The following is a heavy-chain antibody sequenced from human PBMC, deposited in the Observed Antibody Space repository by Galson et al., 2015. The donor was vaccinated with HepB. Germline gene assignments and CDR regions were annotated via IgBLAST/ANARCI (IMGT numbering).Heavy chain of an antibody. CDR2: ISSSSSTI. V-gene: IGHV3-48*04. CDR3: ARDLWFGELLGYYYYYGMDV. Sequence: SLRLSCAASGFTFSSYSMNWVRQAPGKGLEWVSYISSSSSTIYYADSVKGRFTISRDNAKNSLYLQMNSLRAEDTAVYYCARDLWFGELLGYYYYYGMDVWGQGTTVTVSS. CDR1: GFTFSSYS. D-gene: IGHD3-10*01. J-gene: IGHJ6*02.